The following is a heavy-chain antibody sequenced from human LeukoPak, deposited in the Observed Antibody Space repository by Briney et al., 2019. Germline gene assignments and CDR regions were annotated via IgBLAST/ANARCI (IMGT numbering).Heavy chain of an antibody. D-gene: IGHD3-22*01. CDR3: ARSDYYDTSGPAYIFDY. V-gene: IGHV1-18*01. J-gene: IGHJ4*02. Sequence: ASVKVSCKASGYTFTSYGITWVRQAPGQGLEWMAWISPNNGNTNYAQKLQGRVTMTTDTSTSTAYMELRSLRSDDTAVYYCARSDYYDTSGPAYIFDYWGQGTLVTVSS. CDR1: GYTFTSYG. CDR2: ISPNNGNT.